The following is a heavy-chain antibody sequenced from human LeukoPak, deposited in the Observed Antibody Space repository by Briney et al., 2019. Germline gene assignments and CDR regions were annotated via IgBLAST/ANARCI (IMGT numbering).Heavy chain of an antibody. D-gene: IGHD3-3*01. CDR2: ITGSTGRT. Sequence: PGGSLRLSCAASGFTFSIYAMTWVRQAPGKGLEWVSEITGSTGRTYYADSVNGRFTISRDNSKNTLFLQMNSLRADDTAVYYCARDSLWSGYYPYNWFDPWGQGTLVTASS. CDR3: ARDSLWSGYYPYNWFDP. V-gene: IGHV3-23*01. J-gene: IGHJ5*02. CDR1: GFTFSIYA.